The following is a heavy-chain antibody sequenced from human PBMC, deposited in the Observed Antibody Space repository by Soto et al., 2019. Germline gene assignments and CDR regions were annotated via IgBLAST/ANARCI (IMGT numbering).Heavy chain of an antibody. CDR1: GFTFSSYA. D-gene: IGHD3-22*01. J-gene: IGHJ6*02. Sequence: EVQLLESGGGLVQPGGSLRLSCAASGFTFSSYAMSWVRQAPGKGLEWVSSTSGSGGDVYHAGSVKGRFTISRDNSKNTLYLQMNSLRAEDTGIFYCAKGWLYGAGMGVWGQGTTVTVSS. CDR3: AKGWLYGAGMGV. CDR2: TSGSGGDV. V-gene: IGHV3-23*01.